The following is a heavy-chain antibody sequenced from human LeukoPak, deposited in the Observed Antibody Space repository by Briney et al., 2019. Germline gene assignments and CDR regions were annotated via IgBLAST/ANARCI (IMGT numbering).Heavy chain of an antibody. J-gene: IGHJ5*02. D-gene: IGHD6-13*01. CDR3: ASDSSSWNNWFDP. Sequence: GSLRLSCAASGFPLSSHAMSWVRQAPGKGLEWVSATSSSDAGTYYADSVRGRFTISRDNSKNTLYLQMNSLRAEDTAVYYCASDSSSWNNWFDPWGQGTLVTVSS. CDR1: GFPLSSHA. V-gene: IGHV3-23*01. CDR2: TSSSDAGT.